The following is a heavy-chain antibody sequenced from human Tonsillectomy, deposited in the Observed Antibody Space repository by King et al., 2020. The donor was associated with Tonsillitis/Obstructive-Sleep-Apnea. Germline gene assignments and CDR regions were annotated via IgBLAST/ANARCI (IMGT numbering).Heavy chain of an antibody. D-gene: IGHD3-10*01. CDR1: GFSLSTGGVG. J-gene: IGHJ3*02. CDR2: IYWVDDK. CDR3: ARGSYDSDAFDI. V-gene: IGHV2-5*02. Sequence: ITLKESGPTLVKPTQTLTLTCTFSGFSLSTGGVGVGWIRQPPGKALEWLALIYWVDDKLYSPSLKSSLTITKDTSKNQVVLTMTNLDPVDTATYSCARGSYDSDAFDIWGQGTMVTVSS.